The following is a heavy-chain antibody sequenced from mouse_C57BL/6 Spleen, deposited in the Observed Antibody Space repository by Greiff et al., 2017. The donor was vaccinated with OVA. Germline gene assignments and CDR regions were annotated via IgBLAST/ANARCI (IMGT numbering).Heavy chain of an antibody. V-gene: IGHV1-81*01. J-gene: IGHJ2*01. Sequence: QVQLKESGAELARPGASVKLSCKASGYTFTSYGISWVKQRTGQGLEWIGEIYPRSGNTYYNEKFKGKATLTADKSSSTAYMELRSLTSEDSAVYFCARPTEGYFDYWGQGTTLTVSS. CDR2: IYPRSGNT. CDR1: GYTFTSYG. CDR3: ARPTEGYFDY.